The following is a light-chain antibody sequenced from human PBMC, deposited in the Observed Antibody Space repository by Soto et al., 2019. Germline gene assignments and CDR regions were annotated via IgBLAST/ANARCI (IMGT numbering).Light chain of an antibody. CDR1: QSVSSN. CDR2: DAS. Sequence: EIVMTQSPATLSLSPGERATLSCRASQSVSSNLAWYQQKPGQAPRLLISDASTRATGIPDRFSGSGSGTEFTLTITSLQSEAFAVYYCQHYNDLPLTFGQGTKVEIK. V-gene: IGKV3-15*01. J-gene: IGKJ1*01. CDR3: QHYNDLPLT.